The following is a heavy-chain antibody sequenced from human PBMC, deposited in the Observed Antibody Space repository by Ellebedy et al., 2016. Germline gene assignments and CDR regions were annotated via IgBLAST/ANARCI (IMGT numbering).Heavy chain of an antibody. D-gene: IGHD3/OR15-3a*01. CDR3: RHGHYADY. V-gene: IGHV3-23*01. Sequence: GGSLRLSXGASGFSFNTFFMGWVRQAPGKGLEWVSTISAGGDNTQFADSMKGRFTVSRDNSRNTVYLQMNDLRVEDTALYYCRHGHYADYWGQGTLVTVSS. CDR1: GFSFNTFF. J-gene: IGHJ4*02. CDR2: ISAGGDNT.